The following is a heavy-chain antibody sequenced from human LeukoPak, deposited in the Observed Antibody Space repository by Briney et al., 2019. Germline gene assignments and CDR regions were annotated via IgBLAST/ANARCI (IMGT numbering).Heavy chain of an antibody. Sequence: GSLRPSCATSGFKFNYGLMNWVRQASGEGPGLVSYLSFTSSTISYADSVKGRFTISRDNAKNSLYLQMNSLRAEDTAVYYCAREGSRDGYNFRFDPWGQGTLVTVSS. CDR3: AREGSRDGYNFRFDP. CDR1: GFKFNYGL. V-gene: IGHV3-48*01. CDR2: LSFTSSTI. J-gene: IGHJ5*02. D-gene: IGHD5-24*01.